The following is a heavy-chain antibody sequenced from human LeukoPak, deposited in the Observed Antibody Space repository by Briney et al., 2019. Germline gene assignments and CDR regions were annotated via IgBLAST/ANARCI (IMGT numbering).Heavy chain of an antibody. CDR1: GFTFSGSS. V-gene: IGHV3-21*01. CDR3: ARGGSGLDY. D-gene: IGHD3-16*01. CDR2: ISTSSTYI. J-gene: IGHJ4*02. Sequence: GGSLGLSCAASGFTFSGSSMNWVRQAPGEGLEWVSSISTSSTYIYYADSLMGRFTISRDNAKNSLYLHMNSLRAEDTAVYYCARGGSGLDYWGQGTLVTVSS.